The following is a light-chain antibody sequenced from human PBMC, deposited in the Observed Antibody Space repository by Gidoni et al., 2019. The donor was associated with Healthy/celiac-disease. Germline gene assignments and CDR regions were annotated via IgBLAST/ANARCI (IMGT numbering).Light chain of an antibody. V-gene: IGKV1-33*01. CDR3: QQYDNLLT. CDR2: DAS. J-gene: IGKJ3*01. CDR1: QDISNY. Sequence: DMQTTESPSSLSASVGDRVAITCQASQDISNYLNWYQQKPGKAPKLLIYDASNLETGVPSMFSGSGSGTDFTFTISSLQPEDIATYYCQQYDNLLTFGPGTKVDIK.